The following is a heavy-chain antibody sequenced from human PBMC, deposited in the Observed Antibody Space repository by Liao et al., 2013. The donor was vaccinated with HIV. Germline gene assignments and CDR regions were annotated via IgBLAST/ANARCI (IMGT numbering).Heavy chain of an antibody. J-gene: IGHJ3*02. Sequence: QVQLQQWGAGLLKPSETLSLTCAVYGGSFSSYYWSWIRQPPGKGLEWIGEINHSGSTNYNPSLKSRVTISLDTSENQFSLKLTSVTAADTAVYFCARPHRRYCRGGGCQGAFDIWGPGTMVTVSS. CDR2: INHSGST. CDR1: GGSFSSYY. CDR3: ARPHRRYCRGGGCQGAFDI. D-gene: IGHD2-15*01. V-gene: IGHV4-34*01.